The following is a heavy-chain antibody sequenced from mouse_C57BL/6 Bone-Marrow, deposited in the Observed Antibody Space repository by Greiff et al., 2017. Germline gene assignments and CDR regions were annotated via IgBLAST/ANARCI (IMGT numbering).Heavy chain of an antibody. CDR2: LSDGGSYT. CDR3: ARDLRPYYFDY. CDR1: GFTFSSYA. Sequence: EVNVVESGGGLVKPGGSLKLSCAASGFTFSSYAMSWVRQTPEKRLEWVATLSDGGSYTYYPDNVKGRFTISRDNAKNNLYLQMSHLKSEDTAMYYCARDLRPYYFDYWGQGTTLTVSS. V-gene: IGHV5-4*01. J-gene: IGHJ2*01. D-gene: IGHD3-2*02.